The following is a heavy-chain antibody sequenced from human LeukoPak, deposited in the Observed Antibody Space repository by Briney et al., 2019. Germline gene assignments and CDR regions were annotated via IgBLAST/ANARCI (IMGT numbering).Heavy chain of an antibody. CDR1: GFIFSSYA. CDR2: ISGGGGRT. J-gene: IGHJ4*02. V-gene: IGHV3-23*01. D-gene: IGHD5-18*01. Sequence: GGSLSLFCAASGFIFSSYAVSWVRHARGEGLEWVSAISGGGGRTYYAESVQGRFTISKDTSKNTLYLQMNSVRAEDTAVYYCAKDVRYGYGQFYYWGQGTLVTVSS. CDR3: AKDVRYGYGQFYY.